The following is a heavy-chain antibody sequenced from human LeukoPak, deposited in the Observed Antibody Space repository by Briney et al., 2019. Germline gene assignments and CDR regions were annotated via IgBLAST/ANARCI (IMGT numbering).Heavy chain of an antibody. CDR1: GGTFSSYA. CDR3: ARRYCSGGSCHPYGTDV. CDR2: IIPIFGIA. Sequence: SVKVSCKASGGTFSSYAISWVRQAPGQGLEWMGRIIPIFGIANYAQKFQGRVTITADKSTSTAYMELSSLRSEDTAVYYCARRYCSGGSCHPYGTDVWGQGTTVTVSS. V-gene: IGHV1-69*04. J-gene: IGHJ6*02. D-gene: IGHD2-15*01.